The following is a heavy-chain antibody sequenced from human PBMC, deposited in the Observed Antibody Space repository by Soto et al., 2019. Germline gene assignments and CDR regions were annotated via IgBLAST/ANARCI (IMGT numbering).Heavy chain of an antibody. CDR3: AKDPFDY. CDR1: GLTFSSYG. J-gene: IGHJ4*02. CDR2: ISYDGSNK. Sequence: QVQLVESGGGVVKPGRSLKLSCAASGLTFSSYGMHWVRQAPGKGLEWVAVISYDGSNKYYADSVKGRFTISRDNSKNTLYLQMNSLRAEDTAVYYCAKDPFDYWGQGTLVTVSS. V-gene: IGHV3-30*18.